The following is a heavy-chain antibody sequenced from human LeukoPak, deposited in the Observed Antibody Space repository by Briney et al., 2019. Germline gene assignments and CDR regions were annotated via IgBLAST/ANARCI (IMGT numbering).Heavy chain of an antibody. CDR3: ARADGDGCNGLSWFDP. J-gene: IGHJ5*02. D-gene: IGHD5-24*01. Sequence: PGRSLRLSCAASGFTFSSYAMHWVRQAPGKGLEWVAVISYDGSNKYYADSVKGRFTISRDNSKNTLYLQMNSLRAEDTAVYYCARADGDGCNGLSWFDPWGQGTLVTVSS. CDR1: GFTFSSYA. V-gene: IGHV3-30-3*01. CDR2: ISYDGSNK.